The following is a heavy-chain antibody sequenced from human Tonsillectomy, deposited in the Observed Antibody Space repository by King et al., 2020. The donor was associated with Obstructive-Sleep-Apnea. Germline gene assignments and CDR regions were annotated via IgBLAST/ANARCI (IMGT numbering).Heavy chain of an antibody. Sequence: VQLVESGGGLVKPGESLRLSCAASGFTFSSYNLNWFRQAPGKGLEWVSSISSSSSAIYYADSVKGRFTVSRDNAKKSMFLQMKSLRVDDSAVYYCAKVRESSGYYSYFDDWGRGTLVTVSP. CDR2: ISSSSSAI. CDR3: AKVRESSGYYSYFDD. CDR1: GFTFSSYN. J-gene: IGHJ4*02. V-gene: IGHV3-21*01. D-gene: IGHD3-22*01.